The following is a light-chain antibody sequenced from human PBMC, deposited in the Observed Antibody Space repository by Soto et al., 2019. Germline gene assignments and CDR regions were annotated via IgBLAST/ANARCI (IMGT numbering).Light chain of an antibody. CDR3: SSYTSSLYV. J-gene: IGLJ1*01. CDR1: SSDVGGYNY. CDR2: EVS. V-gene: IGLV2-14*01. Sequence: LTQPASVSGSPGQSITISCTGTSSDVGGYNYVSWYQQHPGKAPKLMIYEVSNRPSGVSNRFSGSKSGNTASLTISGLQAEDEADYYCSSYTSSLYVFGTGTKVTVL.